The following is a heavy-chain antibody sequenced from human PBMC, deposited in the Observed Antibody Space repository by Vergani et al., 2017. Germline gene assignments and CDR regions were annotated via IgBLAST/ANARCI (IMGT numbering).Heavy chain of an antibody. CDR1: GFVLSEIP. CDR3: SAQTQSCHDY. CDR2: IRRRSEHYAT. D-gene: IGHD3-10*01. J-gene: IGHJ4*02. Sequence: EVQLMESGGGWAQPGGSFRPSGAASGFVLSEIPIHGVRQVPGKGLEGLGHIRRRSEHYATAYGPSLIGRATISRDDSTNTAFLQLSSLGTDDTAIYFCSAQTQSCHDYWGQGTLVAVSS. V-gene: IGHV3-73*01.